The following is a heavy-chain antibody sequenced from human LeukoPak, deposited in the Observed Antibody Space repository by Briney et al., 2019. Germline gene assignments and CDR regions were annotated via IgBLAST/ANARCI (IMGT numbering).Heavy chain of an antibody. CDR2: IYYSGST. J-gene: IGHJ4*02. Sequence: PSETLSLTCTVSGGSISSYYWSWIRQPPGKGLEWIGSIYYSGSTYYNPSLKSRVTISVDTSKNQFSLKLSSVTAADTAVYYCARVGSSWPHYYFDYWGQGTLVTVS. CDR3: ARVGSSWPHYYFDY. V-gene: IGHV4-59*12. CDR1: GGSISSYY. D-gene: IGHD6-13*01.